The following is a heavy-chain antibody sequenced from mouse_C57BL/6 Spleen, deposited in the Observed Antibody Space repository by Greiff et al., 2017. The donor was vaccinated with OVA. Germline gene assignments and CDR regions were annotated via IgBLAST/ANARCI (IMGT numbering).Heavy chain of an antibody. CDR2: ISYDGSN. CDR3: ARDKPNYYGSSDDAY. J-gene: IGHJ3*01. Sequence: EVQVVESGPGLVKPSQSLSLTCSVTGYSITSGYYWNWIRQFPGNKLEWMGYISYDGSNNYNPSLKNRISITRDTSKNQFFLKLNSVTTEDTATYYCARDKPNYYGSSDDAYWGQGTLVTVSA. CDR1: GYSITSGYY. V-gene: IGHV3-6*01. D-gene: IGHD1-1*01.